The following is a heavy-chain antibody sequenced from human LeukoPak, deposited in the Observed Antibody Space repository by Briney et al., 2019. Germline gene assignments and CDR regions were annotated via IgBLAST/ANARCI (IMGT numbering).Heavy chain of an antibody. D-gene: IGHD3-10*01. CDR3: ARDRTPYYYGSGSYSDY. CDR2: IKQDGSEK. J-gene: IGHJ4*02. V-gene: IGHV3-7*01. CDR1: GFTFSSYW. Sequence: SGGSLRLSCAASGFTFSSYWMSWVRQAPGKGLEWVANIKQDGSEKYYVDSVKGRFTISRDNAKNSLYLQMNSLRAEDTAVYYCARDRTPYYYGSGSYSDYWGQGTLVTVSS.